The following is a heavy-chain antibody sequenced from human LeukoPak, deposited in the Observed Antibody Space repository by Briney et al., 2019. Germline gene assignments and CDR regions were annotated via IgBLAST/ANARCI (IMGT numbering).Heavy chain of an antibody. CDR2: IYYSGST. CDR3: ARVRYSYAYYFDY. J-gene: IGHJ4*02. D-gene: IGHD5-18*01. Sequence: SETLSLTCTVSGGSISSTSYYWGWIRQHPGKGLEWIGYIYYSGSTYYNPSLKSRVTISVDTSKNQFSLKLSSVTAADTAVYYCARVRYSYAYYFDYWGQGTLVTVSS. V-gene: IGHV4-31*03. CDR1: GGSISSTSYY.